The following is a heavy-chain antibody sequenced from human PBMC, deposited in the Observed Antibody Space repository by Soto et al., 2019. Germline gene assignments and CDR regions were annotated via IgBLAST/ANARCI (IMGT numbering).Heavy chain of an antibody. CDR1: GYTFTSYY. D-gene: IGHD5-12*01. Sequence: ASVKVSCKVSGYTFTSYYMHWVRQAPGQGLEWMGIINPSGGSTSYAQKFQGRVTMTRDTSTSTVYMELSSLRSEDTAVYYCAREVATIRGGSDAFDIWGQGTMVTVSS. J-gene: IGHJ3*02. V-gene: IGHV1-46*01. CDR2: INPSGGST. CDR3: AREVATIRGGSDAFDI.